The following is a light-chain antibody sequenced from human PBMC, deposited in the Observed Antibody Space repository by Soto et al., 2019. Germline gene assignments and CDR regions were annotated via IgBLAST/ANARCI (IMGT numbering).Light chain of an antibody. J-gene: IGKJ3*01. CDR1: QSVSYY. Sequence: EIVLTQSPATLSLSPGERATLSCRASQSVSYYLAWYQQKPGQAPRLLIYDASNRATGIPARFSGSGSGTDFTLTTSSLEPEDFAVYYCQQRSNWPPRFTYGPGTKVDIK. CDR3: QQRSNWPPRFT. V-gene: IGKV3-11*01. CDR2: DAS.